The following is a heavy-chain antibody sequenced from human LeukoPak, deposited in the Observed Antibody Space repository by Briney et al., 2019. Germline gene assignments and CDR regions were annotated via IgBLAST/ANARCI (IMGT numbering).Heavy chain of an antibody. J-gene: IGHJ4*02. Sequence: ASVKVSCKSSGFTFTGHYIHWVRQAPGQGLEWMGYIGPRNSAASYAEKFQGRVTMTRDTSLSTAYMELSRLTSDDTAVYYCAREGSDQLSKDFYCWGQGTLVTVSS. CDR2: IGPRNSAA. D-gene: IGHD2-2*01. CDR1: GFTFTGHY. CDR3: AREGSDQLSKDFYC. V-gene: IGHV1-2*02.